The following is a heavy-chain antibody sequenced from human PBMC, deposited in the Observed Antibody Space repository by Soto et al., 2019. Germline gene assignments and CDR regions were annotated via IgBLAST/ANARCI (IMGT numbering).Heavy chain of an antibody. CDR1: GGSISSSSYY. CDR3: ARIPGAYDYIWGSYRFGAFDI. J-gene: IGHJ3*02. D-gene: IGHD3-16*02. V-gene: IGHV4-39*01. Sequence: SETMSLTCTVSGGSISSSSYYWGWIRQPPGKGLEWIGSIYYSGSTYYNPSLKSRVTISVGTSKNQFSLKLSSVTAADTAVYYCARIPGAYDYIWGSYRFGAFDIWGQGTVVTVSS. CDR2: IYYSGST.